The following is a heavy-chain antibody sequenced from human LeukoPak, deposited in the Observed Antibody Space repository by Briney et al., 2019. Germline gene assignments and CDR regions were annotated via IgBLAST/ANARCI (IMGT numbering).Heavy chain of an antibody. D-gene: IGHD1-26*01. Sequence: PGRSLRLSCAAAGFSFSSYGIHWVRQAPGKGLEWVALISYDGSDKYFADSVKGRFSISRDNSQNTLYLQMNSLRAEDTAIYYCAKDMRPYSGDRSFLFDQWGQGTLVIVSS. CDR1: GFSFSSYG. V-gene: IGHV3-30*18. CDR3: AKDMRPYSGDRSFLFDQ. CDR2: ISYDGSDK. J-gene: IGHJ4*02.